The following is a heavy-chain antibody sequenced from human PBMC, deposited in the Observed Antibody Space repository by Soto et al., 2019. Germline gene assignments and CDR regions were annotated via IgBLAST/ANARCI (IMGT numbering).Heavy chain of an antibody. V-gene: IGHV3-23*01. CDR1: GFTFISYD. D-gene: IGHD2-15*01. Sequence: PWGSLRLSCAASGFTFISYDMSFVRHSPWKGLEWVSGVSASGSITSYADPAKGRFTISRDNAKNTVYLQMNSLRAEDTAVYYCAKGDCSGGRCYRGFDYWGQGTLVTVSS. J-gene: IGHJ4*02. CDR3: AKGDCSGGRCYRGFDY. CDR2: VSASGSIT.